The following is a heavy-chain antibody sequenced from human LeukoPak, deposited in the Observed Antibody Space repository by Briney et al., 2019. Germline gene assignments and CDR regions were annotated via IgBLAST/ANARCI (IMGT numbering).Heavy chain of an antibody. Sequence: PSHTLSLTCTFSGPSISRGLYHGTSIRQPAERGLGWNRPNSTSGSGSSNYNPTLKSRVTISVDTSKNQFSLKLRSVTAADTAGYFCASSNWLRDANFDSWGQGTLVTVSS. CDR2: NSTSGSGSS. D-gene: IGHD6-13*01. CDR3: ASSNWLRDANFDS. CDR1: GPSISRGLYH. J-gene: IGHJ4*02. V-gene: IGHV4-61*02.